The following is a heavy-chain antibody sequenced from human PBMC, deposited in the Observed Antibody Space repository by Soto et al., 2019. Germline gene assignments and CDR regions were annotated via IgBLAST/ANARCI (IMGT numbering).Heavy chain of an antibody. Sequence: ASVKVSCKASGYTFTGYYIHWVRQAPGQGLEWMGWINPNSGGTNYAQKFQGWVTMTRDTSISTAYMELSRLRSDDTAVYYCARYYCSSTSCYGNWFDPWGQGTLVTVSS. CDR1: GYTFTGYY. CDR2: INPNSGGT. D-gene: IGHD2-2*01. CDR3: ARYYCSSTSCYGNWFDP. J-gene: IGHJ5*02. V-gene: IGHV1-2*04.